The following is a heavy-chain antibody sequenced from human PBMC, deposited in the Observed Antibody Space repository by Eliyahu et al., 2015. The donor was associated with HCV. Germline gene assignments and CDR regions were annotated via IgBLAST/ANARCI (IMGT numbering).Heavy chain of an antibody. CDR2: IYSGGST. D-gene: IGHD4-23*01. V-gene: IGHV3-66*01. J-gene: IGHJ4*02. CDR3: ARDPYGGTYYFDY. Sequence: EVQLVESGGGLVQPGGSLXLSCAASGFTXSXNYMSWVRQAPGKGLEWVSVIYSGGSTYYADSVKGRFTISRDNSKNTLYLQMNSLRAEDTAVYYCARDPYGGTYYFDYWGQGTLVTVSS. CDR1: GFTXSXNY.